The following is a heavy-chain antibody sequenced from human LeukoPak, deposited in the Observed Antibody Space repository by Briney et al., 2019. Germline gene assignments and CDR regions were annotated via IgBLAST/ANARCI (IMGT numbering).Heavy chain of an antibody. J-gene: IGHJ4*02. CDR3: AKVRGTYSSGYFFDY. V-gene: IGHV3-9*01. D-gene: IGHD6-19*01. Sequence: GGSLRLSRAASGFTFDNYAMHWVRQAPGKGLEWLSIISWNSGYIGYADSVKGRFTISRDNAKKSLDLQMNSLRAEDTAFYYCAKVRGTYSSGYFFDYWGQGTLVTVSS. CDR2: ISWNSGYI. CDR1: GFTFDNYA.